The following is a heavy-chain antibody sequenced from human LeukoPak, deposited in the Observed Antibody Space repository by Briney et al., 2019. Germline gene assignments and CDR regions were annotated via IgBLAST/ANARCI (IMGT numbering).Heavy chain of an antibody. D-gene: IGHD1-14*01. V-gene: IGHV4-34*01. CDR1: GGSFSGYY. J-gene: IGHJ4*02. Sequence: SETLSLTCAVYGGSFSGYYWSWIRQPPGKGLEWIGEINHSGSTNYNPSLKSRVTISVDMSKNQFSLKLSSVTAADTAVYYCARGQANTTFDYWGQGTLVTVSS. CDR3: ARGQANTTFDY. CDR2: INHSGST.